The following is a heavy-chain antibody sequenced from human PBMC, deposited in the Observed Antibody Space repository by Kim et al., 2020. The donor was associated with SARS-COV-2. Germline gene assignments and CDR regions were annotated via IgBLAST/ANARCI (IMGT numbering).Heavy chain of an antibody. CDR1: GGTFSSYA. CDR2: IIPIFGTA. V-gene: IGHV1-69*13. D-gene: IGHD1-20*01. CDR3: ARAVTTYNWNDVRPFGY. J-gene: IGHJ4*02. Sequence: SVKVSCKASGGTFSSYAISWVRQAPGQGLEWMGGIIPIFGTANYAQKFQGRVTITADESTSTAYMELSSLRSEDTAVYYCARAVTTYNWNDVRPFGYWGQGTLVTVSS.